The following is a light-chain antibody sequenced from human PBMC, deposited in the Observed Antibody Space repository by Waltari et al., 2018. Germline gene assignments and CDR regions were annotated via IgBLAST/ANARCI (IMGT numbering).Light chain of an antibody. J-gene: IGLJ3*02. CDR2: VNSDGSH. Sequence: QLVLTQSPSASASLGASVKLTCTLSSGHNSNVVAWHQQQPEKGPRYLMKVNSDGSHSKGDDILDRFSGSSSGAERYLTISSLQSEDEADYYCQTGGHGTWVFGGGTKLTVL. V-gene: IGLV4-69*01. CDR1: SGHNSNV. CDR3: QTGGHGTWV.